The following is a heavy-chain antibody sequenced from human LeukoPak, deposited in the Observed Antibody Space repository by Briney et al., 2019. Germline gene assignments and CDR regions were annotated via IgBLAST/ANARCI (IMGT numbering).Heavy chain of an antibody. CDR3: AREKDPGYFDY. CDR1: GFTFSSYG. V-gene: IGHV3-7*01. CDR2: IKQDGSEK. J-gene: IGHJ4*02. Sequence: GGSLRLSCAASGFTFSSYGMHWVRQAPGKGLEWVANIKQDGSEKYYVDSVKGRFTISRDNAKNSLYLQMNSLRAEDTAVYYCAREKDPGYFDYWGQGTLVTVSS.